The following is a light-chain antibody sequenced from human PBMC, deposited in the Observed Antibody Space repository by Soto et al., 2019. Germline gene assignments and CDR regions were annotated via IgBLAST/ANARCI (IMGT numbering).Light chain of an antibody. V-gene: IGKV3-15*01. CDR2: GAS. J-gene: IGKJ1*01. CDR1: QSVSSD. CDR3: QQYNNWPLT. Sequence: EIVMTQSPATLSVSPGERATLXCRASQSVSSDLAWYQHKPGQAPRLLIYGASARVTSIPARFSGSGSGTEFTLTISSLQSVDFAVYYCQQYNNWPLTLGQGTKVDI.